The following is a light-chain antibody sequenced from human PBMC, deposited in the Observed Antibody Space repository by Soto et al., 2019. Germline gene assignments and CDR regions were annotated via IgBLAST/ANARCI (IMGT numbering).Light chain of an antibody. J-gene: IGKJ5*01. CDR1: QGIAGS. CDR3: QHLYNYPFS. CDR2: SAS. Sequence: IQLTQSPSSLSASVGDRVTITYRASQGIAGSLAWYQQKPGKAPKLLIYSASTLQSGVPSRFSGSGSETDFTLTIASLQPEDFATYYCQHLYNYPFSFGQGTRLEIK. V-gene: IGKV1-9*01.